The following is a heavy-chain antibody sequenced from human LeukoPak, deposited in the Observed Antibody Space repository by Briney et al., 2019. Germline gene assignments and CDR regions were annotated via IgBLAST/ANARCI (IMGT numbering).Heavy chain of an antibody. CDR3: ARGRVTMVRGPMGY. D-gene: IGHD3-10*01. V-gene: IGHV4-34*01. Sequence: PSETLSLTCAVYGGSFSGYYWSWLRQPPGKGLEWIGEINHSGRTNYNPSLKSRVTISVDTSKNQFSLKLSSVTAADTAVYYCARGRVTMVRGPMGYWGQGTLVTVS. J-gene: IGHJ4*02. CDR1: GGSFSGYY. CDR2: INHSGRT.